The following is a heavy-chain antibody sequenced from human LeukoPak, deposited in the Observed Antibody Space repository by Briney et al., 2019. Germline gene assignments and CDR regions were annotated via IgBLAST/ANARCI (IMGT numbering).Heavy chain of an antibody. CDR2: QKYDGTIT. V-gene: IGHV3-74*01. D-gene: IGHD3-10*01. CDR3: ARDSGHGMDY. J-gene: IGHJ4*02. CDR1: GFSFSRYW. Sequence: SGGSLRLSCEASGFSFSRYWMNWVRQVPGKGLVWVSRQKYDGTITSYADSVKGRFSITRDNAKNRLYLQTNSLRVEDTAVYYCARDSGHGMDYWGQGTLVTVPS.